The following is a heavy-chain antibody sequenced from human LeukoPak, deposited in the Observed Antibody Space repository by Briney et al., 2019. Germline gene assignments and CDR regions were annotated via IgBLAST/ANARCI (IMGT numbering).Heavy chain of an antibody. CDR1: GGSISSYY. D-gene: IGHD2/OR15-2a*01. CDR2: ISTSGST. V-gene: IGHV4-4*08. Sequence: SETLSLTCTVSGGSISSYYWSWIRQPPGKGLEWIGRISTSGSTNCNPSLKSRVTISVDTSKNQFSLKLSSVTAADTAVYYCAGNIEYYYYYMDVWGKGTTVTVSS. CDR3: AGNIEYYYYYMDV. J-gene: IGHJ6*03.